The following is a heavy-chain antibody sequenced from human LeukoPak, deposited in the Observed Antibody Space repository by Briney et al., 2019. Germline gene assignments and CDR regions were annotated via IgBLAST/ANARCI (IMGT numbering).Heavy chain of an antibody. Sequence: SQTLSLTCAISGDSVSTNSFAWNWIRQSPSRGLEWLGRTSYRSKWYNDSAVSVKSRITITPSKSKNQFSLRLNSATPEDTAVYSCAREAEIPRFDYWGQGTLVPVCS. CDR1: GDSVSTNSFA. J-gene: IGHJ4*02. CDR2: TSYRSKWYN. V-gene: IGHV6-1*01. D-gene: IGHD2-21*01. CDR3: AREAEIPRFDY.